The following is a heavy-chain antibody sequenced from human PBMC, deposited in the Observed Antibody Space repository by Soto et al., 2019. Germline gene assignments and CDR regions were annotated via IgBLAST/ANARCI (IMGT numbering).Heavy chain of an antibody. D-gene: IGHD3-22*01. Sequence: GGSLRLSCAASGFTFSSYAMNWVRQAPGKGLEWVSRITAGGRSTYYADPVKGRFTISRDNSKNTFYLQMNSLGAEDTAVYFCAQVYYDSSGYYSYFDYWGQGTLVTVSS. V-gene: IGHV3-23*01. CDR1: GFTFSSYA. J-gene: IGHJ4*02. CDR2: ITAGGRST. CDR3: AQVYYDSSGYYSYFDY.